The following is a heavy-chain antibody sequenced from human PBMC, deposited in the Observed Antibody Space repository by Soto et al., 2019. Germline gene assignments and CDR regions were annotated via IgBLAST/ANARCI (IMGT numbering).Heavy chain of an antibody. J-gene: IGHJ4*02. CDR1: GFTFSDAW. D-gene: IGHD3-22*01. V-gene: IGHV3-15*07. Sequence: EVQLVESGGGLVKPGGSLRLSCAASGFTFSDAWMNWVRQAPGKGLEWVGRIKSKAHGGTIDYAAPVKGRFTISRDDSQNTLYLQMPSLKTDDTALYFCTTDPHYDTSGLGYWGQGTLVTVSS. CDR3: TTDPHYDTSGLGY. CDR2: IKSKAHGGTI.